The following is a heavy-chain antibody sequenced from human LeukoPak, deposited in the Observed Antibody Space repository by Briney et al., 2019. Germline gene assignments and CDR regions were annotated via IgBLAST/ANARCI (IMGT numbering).Heavy chain of an antibody. CDR3: AREAAATFDY. Sequence: GGSLRLSCAASGFTFSTYAMSWIRQAPGQGLEWVSAISGSDPGTYHADSVKGRFTISRDNSRNMLFLQMNSLRAEDTAVYYCAREAAATFDYWGQGTLVTVSS. V-gene: IGHV3-23*01. CDR1: GFTFSTYA. D-gene: IGHD6-13*01. J-gene: IGHJ4*02. CDR2: ISGSDPGT.